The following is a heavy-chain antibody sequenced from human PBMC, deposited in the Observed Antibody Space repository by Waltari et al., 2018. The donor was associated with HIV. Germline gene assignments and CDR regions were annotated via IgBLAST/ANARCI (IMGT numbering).Heavy chain of an antibody. CDR1: DGYISSSKYY. Sequence: LQLQESGPGLVKPSETLSLTCTVSDGYISSSKYYWGWIRQSPGKGLECIGNVFYRGKTNARRPLEVRIAITVETSANPFFLPLYAVSVADTATYYCARDQRGDCNFWSLPNHNSGMDVWGRGITVSVSS. CDR2: VFYRGKT. V-gene: IGHV4-39*07. D-gene: IGHD3-3*01. CDR3: ARDQRGDCNFWSLPNHNSGMDV. J-gene: IGHJ6*02.